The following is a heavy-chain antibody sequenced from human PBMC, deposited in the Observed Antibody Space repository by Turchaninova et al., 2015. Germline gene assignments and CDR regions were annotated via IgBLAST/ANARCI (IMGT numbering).Heavy chain of an antibody. CDR3: ARGESSSWLGYSGSYYAFDY. CDR2: IYYTGTT. D-gene: IGHD1-26*01. Sequence: QVNLQESGPRLVNPSGTLPRAWQDCVRSVRRTRGWTGFGPAPGRGLEWIGGIYYTGTTTYNPSFKSRITRSIDTSKNLFSRNVKSVTAADTAVYYCARGESSSWLGYSGSYYAFDYWGQGILVTVSS. V-gene: IGHV4-4*02. CDR1: VRSVRRTRG. J-gene: IGHJ4*02.